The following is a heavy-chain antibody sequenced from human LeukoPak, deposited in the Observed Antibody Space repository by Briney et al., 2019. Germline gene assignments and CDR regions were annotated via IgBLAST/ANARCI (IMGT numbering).Heavy chain of an antibody. Sequence: VASVKVSCKASGDTFTRFNINWVRQATGQGLEWMGWMNLYTGNTAYAQKFQGRVTITRDTSITTAYMELSSLRSEDTAVYYCARARVTGDYYYYYMDISGKETTVIVSS. J-gene: IGHJ6*03. CDR2: MNLYTGNT. CDR1: GDTFTRFN. D-gene: IGHD1-20*01. CDR3: ARARVTGDYYYYYMDI. V-gene: IGHV1-8*03.